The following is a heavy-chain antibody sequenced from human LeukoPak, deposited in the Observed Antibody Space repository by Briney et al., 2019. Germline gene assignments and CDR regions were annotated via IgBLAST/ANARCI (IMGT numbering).Heavy chain of an antibody. CDR1: GFSFSDYY. Sequence: PGGSLRLSCAASGFSFSDYYMSWIRQAPGKGLEWVSYIRSSGSPIYYADSVKGRFTISRDNAKNSLYLQMNSLRAEDTAMYYCARDSVGYCSGGSCYFDYWGQGTLVTVFS. J-gene: IGHJ4*02. V-gene: IGHV3-11*01. CDR3: ARDSVGYCSGGSCYFDY. D-gene: IGHD2-15*01. CDR2: IRSSGSPI.